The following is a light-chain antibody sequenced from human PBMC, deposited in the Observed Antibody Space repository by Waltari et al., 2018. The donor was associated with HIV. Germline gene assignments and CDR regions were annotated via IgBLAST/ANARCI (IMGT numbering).Light chain of an antibody. Sequence: DIQMTQSPSSLSASVGDRVTITCRASQGISNSLAWYHKKPGKAPKLLLYAASRLESGVPSRFSGSGSGTDYTLTISSLQPEDFATYYCQQYYSTPWTFGQGTKVEIK. CDR3: QQYYSTPWT. CDR1: QGISNS. J-gene: IGKJ1*01. V-gene: IGKV1-NL1*01. CDR2: AAS.